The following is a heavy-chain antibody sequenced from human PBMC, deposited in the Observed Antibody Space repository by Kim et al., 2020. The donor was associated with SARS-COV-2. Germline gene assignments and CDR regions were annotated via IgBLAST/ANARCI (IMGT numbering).Heavy chain of an antibody. V-gene: IGHV4-39*01. Sequence: SETLSLTCTVSGGSISSSSYYWGWIRQPPGKGLEWIGSIYYSGSTYYNPSLKSRVTISVDTSKNQFSLKLSSVTAADTAVYYCARHAGWFDPWGQGTLVTVSS. CDR2: IYYSGST. D-gene: IGHD6-13*01. J-gene: IGHJ5*02. CDR3: ARHAGWFDP. CDR1: GGSISSSSYY.